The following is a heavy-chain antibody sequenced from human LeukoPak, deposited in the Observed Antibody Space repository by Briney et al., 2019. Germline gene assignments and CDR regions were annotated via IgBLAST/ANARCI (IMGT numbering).Heavy chain of an antibody. Sequence: PSETLSLTCTVSGGSISSYYWSWIRQPPGKGLEWIGSIYYSGSTYYNPSLKSRVTISVDTSKNQFSLKLSSVTAADTAVYYCARHYAEVGAAGYYYYYMDVWGKGTTVTISS. CDR2: IYYSGST. CDR1: GGSISSYY. CDR3: ARHYAEVGAAGYYYYYMDV. J-gene: IGHJ6*03. D-gene: IGHD1-26*01. V-gene: IGHV4-59*05.